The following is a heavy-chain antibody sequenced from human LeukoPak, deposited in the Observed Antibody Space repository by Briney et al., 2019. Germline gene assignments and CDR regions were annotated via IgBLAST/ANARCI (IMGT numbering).Heavy chain of an antibody. V-gene: IGHV3-30-3*01. J-gene: IGHJ4*02. D-gene: IGHD3-22*01. CDR2: ILYDGSKK. CDR1: GFTFSRYA. Sequence: PGRSLRLSCAASGFTFSRYAMHWVRQAPGKGLECVAVILYDGSKKYYADSVKGRFTISRDNSKNTVYLQMNSLRVVDTAVYYCARGGLHYYDSSGFDYWGQGTLVTVPS. CDR3: ARGGLHYYDSSGFDY.